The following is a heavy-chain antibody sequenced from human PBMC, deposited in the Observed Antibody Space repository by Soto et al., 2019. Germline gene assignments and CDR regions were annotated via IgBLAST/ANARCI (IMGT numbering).Heavy chain of an antibody. V-gene: IGHV4-59*01. Sequence: SETLSLTCTVSGGSISSYYWSWIRQPPGKGLEWIGYIYYSGSTNYNPSLKSRVTISVDTSKNQFSLKLSSVTAADTAVYYCARGVLGCGGDCSIYYYGMDVWGQGTTVTVSS. CDR3: ARGVLGCGGDCSIYYYGMDV. J-gene: IGHJ6*02. CDR2: IYYSGST. CDR1: GGSISSYY. D-gene: IGHD2-21*02.